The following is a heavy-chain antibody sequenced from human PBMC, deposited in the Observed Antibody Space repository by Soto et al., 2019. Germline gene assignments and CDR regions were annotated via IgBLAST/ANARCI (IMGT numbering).Heavy chain of an antibody. V-gene: IGHV4-39*02. CDR3: ERDLKAVAAAMAY. Sequence: PSETLSLTCRVSADSISVTIYYWGWVRHSPGKGLEGIGSIHESETTQFHPTLTTRVTISVDTSKNEFSRRLRSVTAADPAVYFCERDLKAVAAAMAYWGQGIPVTVSS. CDR2: IHESETT. J-gene: IGHJ4*02. CDR1: ADSISVTIYY. D-gene: IGHD6-19*01.